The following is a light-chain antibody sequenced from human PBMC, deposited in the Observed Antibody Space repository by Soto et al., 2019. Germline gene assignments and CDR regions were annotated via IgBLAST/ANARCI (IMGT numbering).Light chain of an antibody. Sequence: EMVLTQSPGTLSLSPGDRATLSCTASQSVSSYLVWYQQIPGQTPRLLICDASNSATGIPARFSGSGSGTEFTLTISSLQSEDDAVDYCQQYNNWPSWTFGQGTKVDIK. J-gene: IGKJ1*01. V-gene: IGKV3D-15*01. CDR3: QQYNNWPSWT. CDR2: DAS. CDR1: QSVSSY.